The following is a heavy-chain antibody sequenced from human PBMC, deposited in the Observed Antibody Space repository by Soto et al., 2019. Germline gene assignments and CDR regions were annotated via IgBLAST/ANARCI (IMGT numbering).Heavy chain of an antibody. CDR2: ISWNSGSI. D-gene: IGHD2-15*01. Sequence: EVQLVESGGGLVQPGRSLRLSCAASGFTFDDYAMHWVRQAPGKGLEWVSGISWNSGSIGYADSVKGRFTISRDNAKNSLYLQMNRRRAEDTALYYGAKGAATRHYDVDYWGQGTLVTVSS. CDR1: GFTFDDYA. V-gene: IGHV3-9*01. J-gene: IGHJ4*02. CDR3: AKGAATRHYDVDY.